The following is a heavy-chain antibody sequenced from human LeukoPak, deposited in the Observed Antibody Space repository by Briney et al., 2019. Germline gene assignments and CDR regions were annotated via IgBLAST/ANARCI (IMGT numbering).Heavy chain of an antibody. CDR1: GFIFSYHD. V-gene: IGHV3-64*02. Sequence: GGSLRLSCAASGFIFSYHDMHWVRQAPGKGLEFVSSIGAAGAHTFYADSVKGRFTISRDNFQSTMYLQMDGLRPEDLAVYYCARELGGTKTGGFDIWGQGTVVTVSS. J-gene: IGHJ3*02. CDR2: IGAAGAHT. D-gene: IGHD1-14*01. CDR3: ARELGGTKTGGFDI.